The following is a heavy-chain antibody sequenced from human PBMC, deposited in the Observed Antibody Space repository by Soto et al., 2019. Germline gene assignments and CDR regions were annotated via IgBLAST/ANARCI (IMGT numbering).Heavy chain of an antibody. CDR3: ARSAKKTWLPDF. Sequence: ASVKVSCKXSGFSFIDYSILWVRQAPGQSLEWLGWINAGNGNTKYSHKFQDRVTITSDTSATTTYMELRSLRSEDTAVFYCARSAKKTWLPDFWGQGTLVTVSS. D-gene: IGHD5-12*01. V-gene: IGHV1-3*01. J-gene: IGHJ1*01. CDR2: INAGNGNT. CDR1: GFSFIDYS.